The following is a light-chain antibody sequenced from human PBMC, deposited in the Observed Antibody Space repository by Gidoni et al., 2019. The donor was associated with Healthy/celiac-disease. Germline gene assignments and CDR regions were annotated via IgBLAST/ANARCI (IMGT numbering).Light chain of an antibody. Sequence: EIVSTPSTGTRTLSPGERATLSCRASQSVSSSYLAWYQQKPGQAPRLLIYGASSRATGIPDRFSGSGSGTDFTLTISRLEPEDFAVYYCQQYGSSPGITFGQGTRLEIK. CDR2: GAS. CDR3: QQYGSSPGIT. V-gene: IGKV3-20*01. CDR1: QSVSSSY. J-gene: IGKJ5*01.